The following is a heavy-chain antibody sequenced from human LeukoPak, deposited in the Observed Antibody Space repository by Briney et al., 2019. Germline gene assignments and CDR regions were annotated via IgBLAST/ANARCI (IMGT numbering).Heavy chain of an antibody. V-gene: IGHV3-53*01. Sequence: GGSLRLSCAASGFTFSSYSMSWVRQAPGKGLEWVSVIYSGGSTYYADSVKGRFTISRDNSKNTLYLQMNSLRAEDTAVYYCARVQAGRDGYNYYFDYWGQGTLVTVSS. CDR2: IYSGGST. J-gene: IGHJ4*02. CDR1: GFTFSSYS. D-gene: IGHD5-24*01. CDR3: ARVQAGRDGYNYYFDY.